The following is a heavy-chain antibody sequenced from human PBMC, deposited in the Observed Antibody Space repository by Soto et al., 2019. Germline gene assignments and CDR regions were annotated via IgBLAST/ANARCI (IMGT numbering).Heavy chain of an antibody. V-gene: IGHV3-7*02. CDR1: GFTFSAFW. D-gene: IGHD3-10*01. CDR2: IKRDGTVT. Sequence: EVQLVESGGGLVQPGESLRLSCAASGFTFSAFWMTWLRQAPGKGLEWVANIKRDGTVTHYGDSVEGRCTLSXXXXXXXXXXXXXRLRPGDTAMYYCARDLSPPGEFLYAAFGVWGQGTCVTVSS. J-gene: IGHJ3*01. CDR3: ARDLSPPGEFLYAAFGV.